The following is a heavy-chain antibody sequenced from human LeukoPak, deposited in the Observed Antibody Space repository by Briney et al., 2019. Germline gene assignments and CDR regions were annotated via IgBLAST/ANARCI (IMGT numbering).Heavy chain of an antibody. CDR1: GGSFSGYY. CDR2: INHSGST. J-gene: IGHJ4*02. V-gene: IGHV4-34*01. CDR3: ARTSSSYDSSGYYLNPFDY. Sequence: SETLSLTCAVYGGSFSGYYWSWIRQPPGKGLEWIGEINHSGSTNYNPSLKSRVTISVDTSKNQFSLKLSSVTAAGTAVYYCARTSSSYDSSGYYLNPFDYWGQGTLVTVSS. D-gene: IGHD3-22*01.